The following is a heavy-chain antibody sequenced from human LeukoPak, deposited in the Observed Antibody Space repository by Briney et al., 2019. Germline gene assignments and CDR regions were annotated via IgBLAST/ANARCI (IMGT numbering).Heavy chain of an antibody. Sequence: GGSLRLSCAVSGFTVSTNYMNWVRQAPGKGLKWVSVIYGGGSAYYADSVKGRFTISRDNSKNTLYLQMNSLRPEDTAVYYCARDGGGSSGWYYWFDTWGQGTLVTVSS. D-gene: IGHD6-19*01. CDR2: IYGGGSA. V-gene: IGHV3-66*01. CDR3: ARDGGGSSGWYYWFDT. J-gene: IGHJ5*02. CDR1: GFTVSTNY.